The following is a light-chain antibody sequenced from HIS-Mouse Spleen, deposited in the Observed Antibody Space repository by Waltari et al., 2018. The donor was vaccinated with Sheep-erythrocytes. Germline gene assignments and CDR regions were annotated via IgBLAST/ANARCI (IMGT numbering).Light chain of an antibody. CDR3: SSYAGSNNWV. J-gene: IGLJ3*02. CDR2: EVS. CDR1: SSDGGGYKY. Sequence: QSALTQPHSASGSPGQSVTISCTGTSSDGGGYKYVPWYQQPPGKAPKLMISEVSKRPSGVPDRFSGSKSGNTASLTVSGLQAEDEADYYCSSYAGSNNWVFGGGTKLTVL. V-gene: IGLV2-8*01.